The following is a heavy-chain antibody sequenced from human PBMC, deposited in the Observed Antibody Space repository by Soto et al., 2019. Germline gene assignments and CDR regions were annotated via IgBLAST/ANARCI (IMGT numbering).Heavy chain of an antibody. CDR3: ARVVELDDYGDYIEDY. D-gene: IGHD4-17*01. Sequence: QVQLQQWGAGLLKPSETLSLTCAVYGGSFSGYYWSWIRQPPGKGLEWIGEINHSGSTNYNPSLKSRVTISVDTSKNQFYLKLSSVTASDTAVYYCARVVELDDYGDYIEDYWRQGTLVTVSS. V-gene: IGHV4-34*01. CDR1: GGSFSGYY. CDR2: INHSGST. J-gene: IGHJ4*02.